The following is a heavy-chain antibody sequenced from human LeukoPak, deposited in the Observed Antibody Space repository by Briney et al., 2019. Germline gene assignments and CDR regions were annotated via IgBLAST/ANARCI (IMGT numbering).Heavy chain of an antibody. D-gene: IGHD3-10*01. CDR3: AKMVRGPLGFDY. Sequence: GGSLRLCCAASGFTFSSYGMHWVRQAPGKGLEWVAFIRYDGSNKYYADSVKGRFTISRDNSKNTLYLQMNSLRAEDTAVYYCAKMVRGPLGFDYWGQGTLVTVSS. CDR2: IRYDGSNK. V-gene: IGHV3-30*02. CDR1: GFTFSSYG. J-gene: IGHJ4*02.